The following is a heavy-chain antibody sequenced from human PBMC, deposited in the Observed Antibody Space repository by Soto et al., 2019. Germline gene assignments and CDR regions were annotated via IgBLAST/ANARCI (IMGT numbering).Heavy chain of an antibody. V-gene: IGHV3-21*01. Sequence: SLRVARVVSGVKIRSNSVVCVSKAPEKGLEWVSSIGGSSGHIYYADSLKRRFTISRDNAKNSLYLQMNSLRVDDTVFYYCARTNGAYSNYFGYWAQGTLVTVSS. D-gene: IGHD2-8*01. J-gene: IGHJ4*02. CDR1: GVKIRSNS. CDR2: IGGSSGHI. CDR3: ARTNGAYSNYFGY.